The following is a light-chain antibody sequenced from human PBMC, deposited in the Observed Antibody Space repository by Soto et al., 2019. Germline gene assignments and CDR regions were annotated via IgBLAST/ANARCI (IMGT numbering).Light chain of an antibody. J-gene: IGKJ3*01. CDR3: QQLSSYPRT. Sequence: IQLTQSPSSLSASVGDRVTVTCRASQGISSYLAWYQQKPGKAPKLLIYAASSLQSGVPSRFSGSGSGTESTLTISSLRPEDFATYYCQQLSSYPRTFGPGTKVYIK. CDR1: QGISSY. CDR2: AAS. V-gene: IGKV1-9*01.